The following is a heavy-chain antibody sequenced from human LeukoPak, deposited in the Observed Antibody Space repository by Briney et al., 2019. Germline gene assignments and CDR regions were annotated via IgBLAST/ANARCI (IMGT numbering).Heavy chain of an antibody. D-gene: IGHD3-16*02. CDR2: IFYNGST. CDR1: GGSISTSNYY. Sequence: SETLSLTCTVSGGSISTSNYYWGWIRQSPGKGLEWLGSIFYNGSTYYNPSLNSRLTISVDTSKNQFSLKLSSVTAADTAVYYCARGYTTHFDYWGQGTLVTVSS. J-gene: IGHJ4*02. V-gene: IGHV4-39*07. CDR3: ARGYTTHFDY.